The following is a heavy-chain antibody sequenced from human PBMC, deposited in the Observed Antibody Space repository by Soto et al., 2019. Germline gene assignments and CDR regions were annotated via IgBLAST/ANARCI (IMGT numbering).Heavy chain of an antibody. D-gene: IGHD3-22*01. J-gene: IGHJ4*02. CDR2: IYYSGST. CDR3: AGDPYYYDSSGYQGSYFDY. CDR1: GGSISSGGYY. Sequence: TLSLTCTVSGGSISSGGYYWSWIRQHPGKGLEWIGYIYYSGSTYYNPSLKSRVTISVDTSKNQFSLKLSSVTAADTAVYYCAGDPYYYDSSGYQGSYFDYWGQGTLVTAPQ. V-gene: IGHV4-31*03.